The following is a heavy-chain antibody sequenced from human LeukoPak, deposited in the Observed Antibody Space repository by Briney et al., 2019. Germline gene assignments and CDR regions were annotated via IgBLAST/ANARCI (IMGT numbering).Heavy chain of an antibody. Sequence: GGSLRLSCAASGFTFSSYSMNWVRQAPGTGLEWVSSITSNTNYIYYADSVKGRFTISRDNSKNTLYLQMNSLRAEDTAVYYCASLHYYGSGSYLWATTEPFDYWGQGTLVTVSS. J-gene: IGHJ4*02. V-gene: IGHV3-21*01. CDR1: GFTFSSYS. D-gene: IGHD3-10*01. CDR3: ASLHYYGSGSYLWATTEPFDY. CDR2: ITSNTNYI.